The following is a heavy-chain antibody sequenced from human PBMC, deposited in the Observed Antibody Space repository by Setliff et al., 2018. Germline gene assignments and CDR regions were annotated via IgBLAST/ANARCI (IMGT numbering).Heavy chain of an antibody. CDR2: IGTAGDT. D-gene: IGHD4-17*01. CDR3: ARGIKTTVTTDYYCYYGMDV. V-gene: IGHV3-13*01. CDR1: GFTFSSYD. Sequence: PGGSLRLSCAASGFTFSSYDMHWVRQATGKGLEWVSAIGTAGDTYYPGSVKGRFTISRENAKNSLYLQMNSLRAGDTAVYYCARGIKTTVTTDYYCYYGMDVWGQGTTVTVSS. J-gene: IGHJ6*02.